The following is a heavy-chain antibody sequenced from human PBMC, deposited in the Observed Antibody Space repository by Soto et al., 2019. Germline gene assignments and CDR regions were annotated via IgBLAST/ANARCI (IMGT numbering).Heavy chain of an antibody. CDR3: ARVESNGWYPHY. CDR2: IYYSGST. CDR1: GGSITSYY. J-gene: IGHJ4*02. V-gene: IGHV4-59*01. Sequence: GPGPGAPSETLSLTCTVSGGSITSYYWNWVRQPPGKGLEWIGYIYYSGSTNYNPSLKSRVTISVDTSKNQFSLKLRSVTAADTAVYYCARVESNGWYPHYWGQGTLVTVSS. D-gene: IGHD6-19*01.